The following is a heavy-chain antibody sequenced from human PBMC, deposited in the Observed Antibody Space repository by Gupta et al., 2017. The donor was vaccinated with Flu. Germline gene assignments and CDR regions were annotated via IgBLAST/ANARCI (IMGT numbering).Heavy chain of an antibody. Sequence: SSYAIYWVRQAPGEGLEWMGGIVPFFGTADYAQKFQGRVTITADTSTRTAYMELSSLRSEDTAVYYCTRPSPDYSNYVFDYWGQGTLVTVSS. J-gene: IGHJ4*02. CDR2: IVPFFGTA. D-gene: IGHD4-4*01. V-gene: IGHV1-69*06. CDR1: SSYA. CDR3: TRPSPDYSNYVFDY.